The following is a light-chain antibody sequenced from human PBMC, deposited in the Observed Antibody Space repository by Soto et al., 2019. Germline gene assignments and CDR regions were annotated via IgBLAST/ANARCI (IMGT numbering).Light chain of an antibody. CDR2: NVS. J-gene: IGKJ1*01. V-gene: IGKV3-11*01. CDR1: QSIRSNY. Sequence: DIVLTQSPGTLSLSPGERATLSCRASQSIRSNYLAWYQQKPGQAPRLLIYNVSNRATGIPARFSGSGSGTDFTLTISSLEPEDFAVYYCQQRSSWPKFGQGTKGDIK. CDR3: QQRSSWPK.